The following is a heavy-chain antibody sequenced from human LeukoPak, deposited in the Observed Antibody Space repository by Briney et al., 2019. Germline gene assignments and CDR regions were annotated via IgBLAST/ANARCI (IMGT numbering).Heavy chain of an antibody. D-gene: IGHD3-22*01. CDR3: ARFYDTSGYLDC. J-gene: IGHJ4*02. V-gene: IGHV3-66*01. CDR2: IYDGGIT. CDR1: GFTVSTKF. Sequence: GGSLRLSCAASGFTVSTKFMSWVRQAPGKGLEWVPVIYDGGITYYADSVKGRFTISGDNSKNMLFLQMNSLRAEDTAVYYCARFYDTSGYLDCWGQGTLVTVSS.